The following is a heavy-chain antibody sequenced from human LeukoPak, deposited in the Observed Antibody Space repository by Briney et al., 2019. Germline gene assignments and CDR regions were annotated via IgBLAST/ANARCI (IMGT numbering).Heavy chain of an antibody. Sequence: GGSLRLSCAASGFTFSSYSMNWVRQAPGKGLEWVGRIKSKTDGGTTDYAAPVKGRFTISRDDSKNTLYLQMNSLKTEDTAVYYCTTDEYYVRAFDIWGQGTMVTVSS. CDR3: TTDEYYVRAFDI. CDR2: IKSKTDGGTT. D-gene: IGHD3-10*02. J-gene: IGHJ3*02. V-gene: IGHV3-15*01. CDR1: GFTFSSYS.